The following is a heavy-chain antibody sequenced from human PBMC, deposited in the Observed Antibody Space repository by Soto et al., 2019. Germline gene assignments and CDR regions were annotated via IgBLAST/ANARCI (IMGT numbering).Heavy chain of an antibody. Sequence: EVRLLESGGGLVKPGGSLRLSCATSGLTFSNYAMSWVRQAPGGGLGWVSSMSGSSSTTYYADSVRGRFTISRDRSQNTLYLQMSSLRAEDTALYYCAKNQERELPRVIDFWGQGTLVTVSS. J-gene: IGHJ4*02. V-gene: IGHV3-23*01. CDR2: MSGSSSTT. CDR1: GLTFSNYA. D-gene: IGHD1-7*01. CDR3: AKNQERELPRVIDF.